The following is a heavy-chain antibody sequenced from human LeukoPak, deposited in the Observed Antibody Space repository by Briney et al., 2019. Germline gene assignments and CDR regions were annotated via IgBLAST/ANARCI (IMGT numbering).Heavy chain of an antibody. CDR2: IYHSGST. CDR3: ARIGSSSHPEPANWFDP. D-gene: IGHD6-13*01. V-gene: IGHV4-30-2*01. CDR1: GGSISSGGYY. Sequence: PSQTLSLTCTVSGGSISSGGYYWSWIRQPPGKGLEWIGYIYHSGSTYYNPSLKSRVTISVGRSKNQFSLKLSSVTAADTAVYYCARIGSSSHPEPANWFDPWGQGTLVTVSS. J-gene: IGHJ5*02.